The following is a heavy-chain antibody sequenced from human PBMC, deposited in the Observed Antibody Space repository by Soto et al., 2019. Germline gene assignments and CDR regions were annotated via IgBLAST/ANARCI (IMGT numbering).Heavy chain of an antibody. CDR3: AREGLRWNYVFDY. J-gene: IGHJ4*02. V-gene: IGHV3-33*01. CDR2: IWYDGSNK. D-gene: IGHD1-7*01. Sequence: QVQLVESGGGVVQPGRSLRLSCAASGFTFSSYGMHWVRQAPGKGLEWVAVIWYDGSNKYNADSVKGRFTISRDNSKNTLYLQMNSLRAEDTAVYYCAREGLRWNYVFDYWGQGTLVTVSS. CDR1: GFTFSSYG.